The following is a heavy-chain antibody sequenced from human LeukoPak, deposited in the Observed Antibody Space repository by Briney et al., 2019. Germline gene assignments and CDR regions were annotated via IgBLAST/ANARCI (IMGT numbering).Heavy chain of an antibody. CDR2: ISSSSSYI. Sequence: PGGSLRLSCAASGFTFSSYSMNWARQAPGKGLEWVSSISSSSSYIYYADSVKGRFTISRDNAKNSLYLQMNSLRAEDTAVYYCARLLRFLEWSIWGAFDIWGQGTMVTVSS. V-gene: IGHV3-21*01. CDR3: ARLLRFLEWSIWGAFDI. J-gene: IGHJ3*02. D-gene: IGHD3-3*01. CDR1: GFTFSSYS.